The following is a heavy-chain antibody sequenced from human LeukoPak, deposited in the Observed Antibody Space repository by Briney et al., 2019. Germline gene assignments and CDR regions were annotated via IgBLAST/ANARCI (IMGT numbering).Heavy chain of an antibody. V-gene: IGHV4-59*08. J-gene: IGHJ4*02. CDR3: ARLVYDSRGYYFDY. CDR2: IRYSGNA. Sequence: SETLSLTCTVSGDSISTYYWSWIRQPPGKGLEWIGNIRYSGNANYNPSLRSRVTISIDTSKNQFSLKLSSVTAADTAVYHCARLVYDSRGYYFDYWGQGTLVTVSS. CDR1: GDSISTYY. D-gene: IGHD3-22*01.